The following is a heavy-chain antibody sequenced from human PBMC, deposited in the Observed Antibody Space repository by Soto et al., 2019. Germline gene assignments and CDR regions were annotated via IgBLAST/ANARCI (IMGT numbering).Heavy chain of an antibody. CDR1: GYTFTGYY. CDR3: ARDRCSSTSCYPGTRDAFDI. D-gene: IGHD2-2*01. J-gene: IGHJ3*02. Sequence: ASVKVSCKASGYTFTGYYMHWVRQAPGQGLEWMGWINPNSGGTNYAQKFQGWVTMTRDTSISTAYMELSRLRSDDTAVYYCARDRCSSTSCYPGTRDAFDIWGQGTMVT. V-gene: IGHV1-2*04. CDR2: INPNSGGT.